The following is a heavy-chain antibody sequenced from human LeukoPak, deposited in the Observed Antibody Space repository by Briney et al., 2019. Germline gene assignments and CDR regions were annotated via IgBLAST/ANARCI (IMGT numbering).Heavy chain of an antibody. V-gene: IGHV4-59*12. Sequence: SETLSLTCTVSGASISSYYWTWIRQTPGKGLEWIGYMSYRGTTNYRTTNYNPFLRSRVTISEDTSQKQFSLELSSVTAADTAVYYCARGIADRYNWFDPWGQGILVTVSS. CDR1: GASISSYY. D-gene: IGHD6-13*01. CDR3: ARGIADRYNWFDP. J-gene: IGHJ5*02. CDR2: MSYRGTTNYRTT.